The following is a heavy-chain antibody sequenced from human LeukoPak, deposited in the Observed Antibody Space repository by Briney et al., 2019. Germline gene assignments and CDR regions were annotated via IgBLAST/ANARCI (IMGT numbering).Heavy chain of an antibody. D-gene: IGHD3-10*01. Sequence: PGGSLRLPCAASGFTFSTYDMTWVRQAPGKGLEWVSAISASRGSTYYADSVKGRFTISRDNSKNTLYLQMNSLRAEDTAIYYCANPFYGSGPRGYWGQGTLVTVSS. CDR1: GFTFSTYD. CDR2: ISASRGST. CDR3: ANPFYGSGPRGY. V-gene: IGHV3-23*01. J-gene: IGHJ4*02.